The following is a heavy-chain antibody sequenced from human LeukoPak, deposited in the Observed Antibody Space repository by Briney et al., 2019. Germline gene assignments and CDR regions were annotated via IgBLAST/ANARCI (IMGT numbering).Heavy chain of an antibody. J-gene: IGHJ2*01. CDR2: IYYSGGP. V-gene: IGHV4-59*01. Sequence: SETLSLTCTVSGASIRSYYWSWIRQSPGKWLEWLGHIYYSGGPSYNPSLRGRATISVETSKNQSSLRMTSVTAADRAMYYCARHSAHFYWYFDLWGRGTLVTVSS. CDR3: ARHSAHFYWYFDL. CDR1: GASIRSYY. D-gene: IGHD1-26*01.